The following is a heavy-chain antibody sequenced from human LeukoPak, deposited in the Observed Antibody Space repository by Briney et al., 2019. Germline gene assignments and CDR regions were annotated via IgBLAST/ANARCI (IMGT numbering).Heavy chain of an antibody. CDR1: GGTFSSYA. D-gene: IGHD3-10*01. V-gene: IGHV1-69*05. Sequence: ASVKVSCKASGGTFSSYAISWVRQAPGQGLEWMGRIIPIFGTANYAQKFQGRVTITTDESTSTAYMELSSLRSEDTAVYYCARSYYYGSGHFDYWGQGTLVTVSS. J-gene: IGHJ4*02. CDR3: ARSYYYGSGHFDY. CDR2: IIPIFGTA.